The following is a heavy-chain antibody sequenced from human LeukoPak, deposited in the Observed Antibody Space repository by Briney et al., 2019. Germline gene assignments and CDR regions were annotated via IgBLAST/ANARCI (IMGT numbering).Heavy chain of an antibody. Sequence: GGSLRLSCAASGFTFSSYEMNWVRQAPGKGLEWVSYISSSGKNIYFADSVKGRFTISRDNAKNSLFLQMNSLRAEDTAVYYCARVTYAVPDYWGQGTLVAVSS. CDR2: ISSSGKNI. CDR1: GFTFSSYE. J-gene: IGHJ4*02. V-gene: IGHV3-48*03. CDR3: ARVTYAVPDY. D-gene: IGHD2/OR15-2a*01.